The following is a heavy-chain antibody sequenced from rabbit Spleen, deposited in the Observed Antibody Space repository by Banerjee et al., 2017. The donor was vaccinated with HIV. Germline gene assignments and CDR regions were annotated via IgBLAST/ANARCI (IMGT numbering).Heavy chain of an antibody. Sequence: QEQLVESGGDLVKSGTSLTLTCTASGFSFSSSYYMCWVRQAPGKGLECIACIYGGSSGSTWYANWAKGRFTISKTSSTTVTLQMTSLTVADTATYFCARGSSANDRNNLWGPGTLVTVS. J-gene: IGHJ4*01. CDR2: IYGGSSGST. V-gene: IGHV1S45*01. D-gene: IGHD1-1*01. CDR3: ARGSSANDRNNL. CDR1: GFSFSSSYY.